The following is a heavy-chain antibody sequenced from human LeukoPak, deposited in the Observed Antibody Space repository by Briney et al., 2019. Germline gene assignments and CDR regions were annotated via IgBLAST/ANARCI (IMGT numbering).Heavy chain of an antibody. D-gene: IGHD6-13*01. V-gene: IGHV3-30-3*01. CDR2: ISYDGGNK. CDR1: GFTFSTYA. Sequence: PGRSLRLSCAASGFTFSTYAMHWVRQAPGKGLEWVAVISYDGGNKYYADSVKGRFTISRDNSKNTLYLQMNSLRAEDTAVYYCARDQNSSPRYWFDPWGQGTLVTVSS. J-gene: IGHJ5*02. CDR3: ARDQNSSPRYWFDP.